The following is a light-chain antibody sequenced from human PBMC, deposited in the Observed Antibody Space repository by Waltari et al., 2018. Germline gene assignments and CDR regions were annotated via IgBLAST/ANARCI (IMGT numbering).Light chain of an antibody. CDR1: HLGDRS. Sequence: SFELTQPSSVSVSPGQTASITCSGDHLGDRSVSWYPQKAGQSPMLVIYQDTKRPSGVPQRFFGSNSGNTATLTISGTQAMDEAVYYCQAWDSSTVLFGGGTKLTVL. CDR3: QAWDSSTVL. V-gene: IGLV3-1*01. CDR2: QDT. J-gene: IGLJ3*02.